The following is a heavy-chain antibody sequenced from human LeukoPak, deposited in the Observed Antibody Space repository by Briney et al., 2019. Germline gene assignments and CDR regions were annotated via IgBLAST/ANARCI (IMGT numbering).Heavy chain of an antibody. CDR2: INWNGGST. J-gene: IGHJ6*03. V-gene: IGHV3-20*04. CDR1: GFTFDDYG. Sequence: GGSLRLSCAASGFTFDDYGMSWVRQAPGKGLERVSGINWNGGSTGYADSVKGRFTISRDNAKNSLYLQMNSLRAEDTALYYCARAGDRIAAAGWGNFYYYYMDVWGKGTTVTVSS. CDR3: ARAGDRIAAAGWGNFYYYYMDV. D-gene: IGHD6-13*01.